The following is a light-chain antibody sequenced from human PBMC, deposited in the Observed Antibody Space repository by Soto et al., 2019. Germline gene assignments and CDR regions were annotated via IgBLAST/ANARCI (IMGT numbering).Light chain of an antibody. Sequence: DTQMTQSPSTLSASVGDRVTISCRASESISTWLAWYQQKPGKAPNRLIQKASSLESGAPSRFSGSGSGTEFTLTISSLQPDDFATYYLLQYNAYPLTFGGGTKVEIK. CDR2: KAS. V-gene: IGKV1-5*03. CDR1: ESISTW. CDR3: LQYNAYPLT. J-gene: IGKJ4*01.